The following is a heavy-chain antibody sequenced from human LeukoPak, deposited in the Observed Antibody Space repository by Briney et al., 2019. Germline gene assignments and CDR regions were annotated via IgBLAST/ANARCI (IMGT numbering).Heavy chain of an antibody. Sequence: ASVKVSCKASGYTFTSYGISWVRQAPGQGLEWMGWISAYNGNTNYAQKLQGRVTMTTDTSTSTAYMELRSLRSDDTAVYYCARAGGYQLLATYYYHGMDVWGQGTTVTVSS. J-gene: IGHJ6*02. CDR1: GYTFTSYG. V-gene: IGHV1-18*01. CDR3: ARAGGYQLLATYYYHGMDV. D-gene: IGHD2-2*01. CDR2: ISAYNGNT.